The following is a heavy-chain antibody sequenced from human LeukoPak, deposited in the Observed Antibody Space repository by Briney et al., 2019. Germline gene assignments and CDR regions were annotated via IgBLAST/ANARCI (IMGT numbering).Heavy chain of an antibody. V-gene: IGHV3-53*01. CDR2: IYSGGST. D-gene: IGHD6-13*01. Sequence: GGSLRLSCAASGFTVSSNYMSWVRQAPGKGLEWVSVIYSGGSTYYADSVKGRFTISRDSSKNTLFLQMNSLRAEDTAVYYCAKGDSSTWYRDWGQGTLVTVSS. J-gene: IGHJ4*02. CDR3: AKGDSSTWYRD. CDR1: GFTVSSNY.